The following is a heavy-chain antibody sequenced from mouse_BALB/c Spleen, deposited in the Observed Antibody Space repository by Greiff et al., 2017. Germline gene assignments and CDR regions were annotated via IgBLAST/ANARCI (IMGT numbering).Heavy chain of an antibody. CDR2: IAPGSGST. Sequence: DLVKPGASVKLSCKASGYTFTSYWINWINQRPGQGLEWIGRIAPGSGSTYYNEMFKGKATLTVDTSSSTAYIQLSSLSSEDSAVYFCAREAYYRCDGYWYFDVWGAGTTVTVSS. V-gene: IGHV1S41*01. CDR1: GYTFTSYW. CDR3: AREAYYRCDGYWYFDV. D-gene: IGHD2-14*01. J-gene: IGHJ1*01.